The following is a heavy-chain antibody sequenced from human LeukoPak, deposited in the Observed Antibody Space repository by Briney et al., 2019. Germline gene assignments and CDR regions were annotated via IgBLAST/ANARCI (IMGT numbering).Heavy chain of an antibody. D-gene: IGHD3-22*01. J-gene: IGHJ4*02. CDR3: ARQGIPEYYYDSSGYYYFDY. CDR2: IYPGDSDT. Sequence: GGSLKISCKGTGYSFTSYWIGWVRQMPGKGLEWMGIIYPGDSDTRYSPSFQGQVTISADKSISTAYLRWSSLKASDTAMYYCARQGIPEYYYDSSGYYYFDYWGQGTLVTVSS. CDR1: GYSFTSYW. V-gene: IGHV5-51*01.